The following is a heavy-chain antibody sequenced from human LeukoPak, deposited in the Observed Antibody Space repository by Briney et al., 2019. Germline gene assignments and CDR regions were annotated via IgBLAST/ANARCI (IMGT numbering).Heavy chain of an antibody. V-gene: IGHV3-74*01. J-gene: IGHJ4*02. CDR3: VRGQATAWGLDY. Sequence: PGGALRLSCAASGFTFSTNWMHWVRQAPGKGLVWVSHISTDARTITYADFVKGRFTISRDNAKNTVYLQTNSLRAEDTALYYCVRGQATAWGLDYWGQGTLVTVSS. CDR1: GFTFSTNW. D-gene: IGHD6-13*01. CDR2: ISTDARTI.